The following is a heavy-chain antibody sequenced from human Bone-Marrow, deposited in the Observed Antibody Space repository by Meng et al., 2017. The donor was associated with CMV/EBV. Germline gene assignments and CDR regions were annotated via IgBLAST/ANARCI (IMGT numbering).Heavy chain of an antibody. J-gene: IGHJ6*02. Sequence: GGSLRLSCAASGFTFSSYSINWVRQAPGKGLEWVANIKQDGSEKYYVDSVKGRFTISRDNAKNSLYLQMNSLRAEDTAVYYCARDSAAWGGMDVWGQGTTVTVSS. V-gene: IGHV3-7*01. CDR3: ARDSAAWGGMDV. D-gene: IGHD6-13*01. CDR2: IKQDGSEK. CDR1: GFTFSSYS.